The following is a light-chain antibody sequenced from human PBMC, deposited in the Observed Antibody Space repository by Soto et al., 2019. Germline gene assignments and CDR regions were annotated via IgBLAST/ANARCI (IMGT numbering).Light chain of an antibody. V-gene: IGKV3-15*01. J-gene: IGKJ1*01. CDR3: QHYNSYSEA. CDR1: QSVSSSN. CDR2: GAT. Sequence: EIVLTQSPGTLSLSPGERATLSCRASQSVSSSNLAWYQQKPGQAPRLLIHGATTRATGIPARFSGSGSGTEFTLTISSLQPDDFATYYCQHYNSYSEAFGQGTKVDIK.